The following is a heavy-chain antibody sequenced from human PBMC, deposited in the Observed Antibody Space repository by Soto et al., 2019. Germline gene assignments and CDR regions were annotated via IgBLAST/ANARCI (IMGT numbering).Heavy chain of an antibody. CDR2: IYYSGST. CDR3: ARDRCSGGSCYSDY. CDR1: GGSISSYY. Sequence: PSETLSRTCTVSGGSISSYYWSWIRQPPGRGLEWIGYIYYSGSTNYNPSLKSRVTISVDTSKNQFSLKLSSVTAADTAVYYCARDRCSGGSCYSDYWGQGTLVTVSS. D-gene: IGHD2-15*01. V-gene: IGHV4-59*01. J-gene: IGHJ4*02.